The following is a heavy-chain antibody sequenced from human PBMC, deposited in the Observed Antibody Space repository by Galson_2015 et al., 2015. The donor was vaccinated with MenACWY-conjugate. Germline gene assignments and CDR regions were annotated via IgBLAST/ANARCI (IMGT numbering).Heavy chain of an antibody. Sequence: SLRLSCAASGFTFSSSVMSWVRQAPGKGLEWVSGISGSGGSTYYADFVKGRFTISRDYSKNTLYLQLNSLRAEDAAVYYCAKPYASGTYLGGYFDYWGQGTLVTVSS. V-gene: IGHV3-23*01. CDR2: ISGSGGST. CDR1: GFTFSSSV. D-gene: IGHD3-10*01. J-gene: IGHJ4*02. CDR3: AKPYASGTYLGGYFDY.